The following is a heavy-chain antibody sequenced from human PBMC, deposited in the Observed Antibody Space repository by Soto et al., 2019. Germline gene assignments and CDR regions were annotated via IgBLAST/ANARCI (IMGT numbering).Heavy chain of an antibody. D-gene: IGHD3-16*02. CDR1: GYSFTSYW. Sequence: PGESLKISCKGSGYSFTSYWIGWVRQMPGKGLEWMGIIYPGDSDTRYSPSFQGQVTISADKSISTAYLQWSSLKASDTAMYYCARRAFRDDYIWGSYRYTRSSYYYMDVRGKGTTVTVSS. V-gene: IGHV5-51*01. J-gene: IGHJ6*03. CDR3: ARRAFRDDYIWGSYRYTRSSYYYMDV. CDR2: IYPGDSDT.